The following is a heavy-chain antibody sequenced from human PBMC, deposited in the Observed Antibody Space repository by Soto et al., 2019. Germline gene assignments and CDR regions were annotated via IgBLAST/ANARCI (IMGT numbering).Heavy chain of an antibody. J-gene: IGHJ4*01. V-gene: IGHV3-30-3*01. D-gene: IGHD3-10*02. CDR1: GFTFSSYA. CDR3: VRDRDLYRDMFHADL. CDR2: ISYDGSNK. Sequence: LRLSCTASGFTFSSYAMHWVRQAPGKGLEWVAVISYDGSNKYYADSVRGRFTISADNAENSVILQMNSLRDEDSAVYFCVRDRDLYRDMFHADLWGQGTLVTVSS.